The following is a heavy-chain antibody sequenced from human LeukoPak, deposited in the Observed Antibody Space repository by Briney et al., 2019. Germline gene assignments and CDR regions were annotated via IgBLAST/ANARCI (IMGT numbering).Heavy chain of an antibody. V-gene: IGHV4-34*01. CDR1: GGSFSGYY. D-gene: IGHD5-24*01. Sequence: PSETLSLTCAVYGGSFSGYYWTWIRQPPGKELEWIGEINHSGTTNYNPSLKSRVTISVDTSKNQFSLKLTSVTAADTAVYYCARGEVGDGYNYFCFDFWGQGTLVSVSS. CDR3: ARGEVGDGYNYFCFDF. J-gene: IGHJ4*02. CDR2: INHSGTT.